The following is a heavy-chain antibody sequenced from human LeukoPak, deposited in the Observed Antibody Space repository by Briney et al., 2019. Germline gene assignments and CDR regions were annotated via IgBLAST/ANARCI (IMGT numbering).Heavy chain of an antibody. D-gene: IGHD4-17*01. J-gene: IGHJ4*02. Sequence: GGSLRLSCEGSGFPFGSYVMSWVRQAPGKGLEWVGRIKSKTDGGTTDYAAPVKGRFTISRDDSKNTLYLQMNSLKTEDTAVYYCTTDPPYYGDGTFDYWGQGTLVTVSS. CDR3: TTDPPYYGDGTFDY. CDR1: GFPFGSYV. CDR2: IKSKTDGGTT. V-gene: IGHV3-15*01.